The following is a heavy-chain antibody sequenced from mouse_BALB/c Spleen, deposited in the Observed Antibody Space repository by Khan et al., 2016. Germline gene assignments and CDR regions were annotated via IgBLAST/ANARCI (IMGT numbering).Heavy chain of an antibody. CDR1: GDSITSGY. Sequence: EVQLQESGPSLVKPSQTLSLTCSVTGDSITSGYWNWIRKFPGNKLEYMGYISYSGSTYYNPSLKSRISITRDTSKNQYYLQLNSVTTEDTATSYCARYYSHIYWYFDVWGAGTTVTVSS. D-gene: IGHD2-12*01. CDR3: ARYYSHIYWYFDV. CDR2: ISYSGST. V-gene: IGHV3-8*02. J-gene: IGHJ1*01.